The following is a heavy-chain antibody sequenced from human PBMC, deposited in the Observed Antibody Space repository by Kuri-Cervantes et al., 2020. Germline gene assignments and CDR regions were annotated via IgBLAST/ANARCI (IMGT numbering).Heavy chain of an antibody. D-gene: IGHD6-13*01. CDR1: GFTFGNAW. CDR3: ARDRLAAAWDY. CDR2: IKSKTDGGTT. J-gene: IGHJ4*02. Sequence: ESLKISCAASGFTFGNAWMSWVRQAPGKGRDGVGRIKSKTDGGTTDYAAPVKGKLNISRDNAKNSLYMQMNSLRAEDTAVYYWARDRLAAAWDYWGPGTLVTVSS. V-gene: IGHV3-15*01.